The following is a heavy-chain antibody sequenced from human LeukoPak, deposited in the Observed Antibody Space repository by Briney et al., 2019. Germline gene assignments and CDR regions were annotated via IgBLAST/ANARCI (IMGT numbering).Heavy chain of an antibody. V-gene: IGHV3-11*04. CDR3: ASTLPFPVDTRIVGATDY. Sequence: GGSLRLSCAASGFTFSDYYMSWIRQAPGKGLEWVSYISSSGSTTYYADSVKGRFTISRDNAKNSLYLQMNSLRAEDTAVYYCASTLPFPVDTRIVGATDYWGQGTLVTVSS. CDR2: ISSSGSTT. D-gene: IGHD1-26*01. J-gene: IGHJ4*02. CDR1: GFTFSDYY.